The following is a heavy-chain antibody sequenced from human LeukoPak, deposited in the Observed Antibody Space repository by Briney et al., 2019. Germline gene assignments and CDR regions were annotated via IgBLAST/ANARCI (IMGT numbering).Heavy chain of an antibody. CDR2: IYYRGST. CDR3: ARGEVYDAFDI. V-gene: IGHV4-31*03. Sequence: SETLSLTCTVSGGSISSGGYYWSWIRQHPGKGLEWIGYIYYRGSTYYNPSLKSRVTISVDTSKNQFSLKLSSVTAADTAVYYCARGEVYDAFDIWGQGTMVTVSS. D-gene: IGHD6-6*01. J-gene: IGHJ3*02. CDR1: GGSISSGGYY.